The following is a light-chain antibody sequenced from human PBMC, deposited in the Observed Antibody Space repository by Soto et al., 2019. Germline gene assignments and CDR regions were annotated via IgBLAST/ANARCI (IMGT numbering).Light chain of an antibody. CDR1: SSHIGSNT. CDR3: AAWYDRLNGCWV. Sequence: QSVLTQPPSASGTPGQRVTISCSGSSSHIGSNTVNWYQQLPGTAPKLLIYSNNQRPSGVPDRFSGSKSGTSASLAISGLQSEDEADYYCAAWYDRLNGCWVFGGGTKLTVL. V-gene: IGLV1-44*01. CDR2: SNN. J-gene: IGLJ3*02.